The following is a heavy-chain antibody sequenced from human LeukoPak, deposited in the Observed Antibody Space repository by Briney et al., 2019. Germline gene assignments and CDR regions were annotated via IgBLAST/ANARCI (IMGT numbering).Heavy chain of an antibody. CDR3: ATERYSSGWYDY. D-gene: IGHD6-19*01. CDR2: FDPEDGET. V-gene: IGHV1-24*01. Sequence: ASVKVSCKVSGSTLTELSMHWVRQAPGKGLEWMGGFDPEDGETIYAQKFQGRVTMTEDTSTDTAYMELSSLRSEDTAVYYCATERYSSGWYDYWGQGTLVTVSS. CDR1: GSTLTELS. J-gene: IGHJ4*02.